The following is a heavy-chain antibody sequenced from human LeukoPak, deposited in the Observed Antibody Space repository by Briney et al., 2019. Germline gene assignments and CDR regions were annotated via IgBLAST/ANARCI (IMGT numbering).Heavy chain of an antibody. V-gene: IGHV1-2*02. J-gene: IGHJ5*02. CDR1: GYTFTGYY. CDR2: INPNSGGT. Sequence: GASVKVSCKASGYTFTGYYMHWVRQAPGQGLEWMGWINPNSGGTNYAQKFQGRVTMTRDTSISTAYMELSRLRSDDTAVYYCARDLYQYQLIYQGFNWFDPWGQGTLVTVSS. CDR3: ARDLYQYQLIYQGFNWFDP. D-gene: IGHD2-2*02.